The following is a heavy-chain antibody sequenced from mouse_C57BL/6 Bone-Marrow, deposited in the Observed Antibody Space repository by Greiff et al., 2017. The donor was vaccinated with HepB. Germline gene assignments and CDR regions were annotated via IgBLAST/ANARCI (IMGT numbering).Heavy chain of an antibody. Sequence: EVQLQQSGAELVRPGASVKLSCTASGFNIKDDYMHWVKQRPEQGLEWIGWIDPENGDTEYASKFQGESTITADTSSNTAYLQLSSLTSEDTAVYYCTAEVGTTRFAYWGQGTLVTVSA. J-gene: IGHJ3*01. CDR1: GFNIKDDY. V-gene: IGHV14-4*01. D-gene: IGHD1-1*01. CDR2: IDPENGDT. CDR3: TAEVGTTRFAY.